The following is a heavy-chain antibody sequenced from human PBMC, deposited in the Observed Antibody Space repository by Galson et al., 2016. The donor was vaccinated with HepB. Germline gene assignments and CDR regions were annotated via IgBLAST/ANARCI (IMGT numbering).Heavy chain of an antibody. CDR1: GYPFSSFW. J-gene: IGHJ6*02. Sequence: QSGAEVKKPGESLKISCKGSGYPFSSFWIGWVRQMPGKGLEWMGIIYPGDSDTRYSPSFQGQVTISADKSISTAYLQWSSLKASDTAMYYCASTGGYSYGHKYGRDVWGQGTTVTVSS. CDR2: IYPGDSDT. CDR3: ASTGGYSYGHKYGRDV. D-gene: IGHD5-18*01. V-gene: IGHV5-51*01.